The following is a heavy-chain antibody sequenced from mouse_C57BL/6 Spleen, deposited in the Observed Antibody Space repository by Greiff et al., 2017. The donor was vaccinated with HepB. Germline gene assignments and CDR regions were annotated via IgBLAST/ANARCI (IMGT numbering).Heavy chain of an antibody. J-gene: IGHJ2*01. Sequence: DVQLQESGPGLVKPSQSLSLTCSVTGYSITSGYYWNWIRQFPGNKLEWMGYISYDGSNNYNPSLKNRISITRDTSKNQFFLKLNSVTTEDTATYYCARGYDCFDYWGQGTTLTVSS. D-gene: IGHD2-4*01. CDR2: ISYDGSN. V-gene: IGHV3-6*01. CDR3: ARGYDCFDY. CDR1: GYSITSGYY.